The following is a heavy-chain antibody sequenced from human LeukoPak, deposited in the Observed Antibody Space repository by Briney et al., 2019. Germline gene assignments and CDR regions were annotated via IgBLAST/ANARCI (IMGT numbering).Heavy chain of an antibody. CDR3: QRDRAGYLYCCGDCTSRAHDAFDI. J-gene: IGHJ3*02. V-gene: IGHV1-18*01. CDR2: ISAYNGNT. Sequence: ASVKVSCKASGYTFTSYGISWVRQAPGHGLEWREWISAYNGNTNYAQKLQGRVTITTDTSTSTANMELRSLRSDDTAVYYCQRDRAGYLYCCGDCTSRAHDAFDIWGQGTMVTVSS. D-gene: IGHD2-21*01. CDR1: GYTFTSYG.